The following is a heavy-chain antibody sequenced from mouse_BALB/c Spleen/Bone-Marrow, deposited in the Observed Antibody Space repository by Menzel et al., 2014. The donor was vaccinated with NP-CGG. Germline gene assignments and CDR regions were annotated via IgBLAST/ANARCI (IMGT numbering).Heavy chain of an antibody. J-gene: IGHJ2*01. CDR2: INPYNGDT. D-gene: IGHD1-2*01. Sequence: VHVKQSGPELVKPGASVKISCKASGYSFTGYFMNWVMQSHGKSLEWIGRINPYNGDTFYNQKFKGKATLTVDKSSSTAHMELRSLASEDSAVYYCASSFITTAYYFDYWGQGTTLTASS. V-gene: IGHV1-20*02. CDR1: GYSFTGYF. CDR3: ASSFITTAYYFDY.